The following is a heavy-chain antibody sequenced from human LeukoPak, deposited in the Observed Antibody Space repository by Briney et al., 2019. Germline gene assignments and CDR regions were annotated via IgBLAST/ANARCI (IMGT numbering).Heavy chain of an antibody. D-gene: IGHD2-2*01. J-gene: IGHJ5*02. CDR3: ARDATSSTSQINWFDP. CDR1: GGSISSYY. CDR2: IYTSGST. V-gene: IGHV4-4*07. Sequence: SETLSLPCTVSGGSISSYYWSWIQQPAGKGLEWIGRIYTSGSTNYNPSLKSRVTMSVDTSKNQFSLKLSSVTAADTAVYYCARDATSSTSQINWFDPWGQGTLVTVSS.